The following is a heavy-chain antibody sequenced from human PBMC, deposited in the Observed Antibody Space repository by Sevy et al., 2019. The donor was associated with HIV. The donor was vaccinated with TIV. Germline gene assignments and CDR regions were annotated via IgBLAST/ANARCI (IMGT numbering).Heavy chain of an antibody. V-gene: IGHV1-18*04. CDR1: GYTFTFYG. D-gene: IGHD1-1*01. CDR2: IDTNNGNT. Sequence: ASVKVSCKASGYTFTFYGITWVRQAPGQGLEWIGWIDTNNGNTKYGLNFQDRGTMTTDASTSTAYLEVRSLRPDDTAIYYCAGGQLPKDYNLFDPWGQGTQVTVSS. CDR3: AGGQLPKDYNLFDP. J-gene: IGHJ5*02.